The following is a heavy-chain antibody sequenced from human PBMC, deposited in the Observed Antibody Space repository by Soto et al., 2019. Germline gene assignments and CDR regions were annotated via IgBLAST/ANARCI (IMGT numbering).Heavy chain of an antibody. CDR1: GITFGSRA. CDR2: ISSSSSYI. Sequence: EVQLLESGGDLIQPGGSLRLSCVASGITFGSRAMSWVRQAPGEGLEWVSSISSSSSYIYYADSVKGRFTISRDNAKNSLYLQMNSLRAEDTAVYYCARDSYSSSPGNYYGMDVWGQGTTVTVSS. D-gene: IGHD6-6*01. CDR3: ARDSYSSSPGNYYGMDV. J-gene: IGHJ6*02. V-gene: IGHV3-21*01.